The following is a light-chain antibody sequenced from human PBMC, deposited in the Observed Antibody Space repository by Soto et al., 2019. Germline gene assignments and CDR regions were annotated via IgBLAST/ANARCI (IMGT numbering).Light chain of an antibody. CDR1: QAIGDT. CDR3: QPYRMCPLT. CDR2: DTS. V-gene: IGKV3-15*01. J-gene: IGKJ4*01. Sequence: FPATLSLSPGAGATLSCWASQAIGDTLAWYQHKPGQAPRLLIYDTSTRAAGVPSRFSGSRSGAEFALTINSLQSEDFAVYYCQPYRMCPLTFGGGTKVDIK.